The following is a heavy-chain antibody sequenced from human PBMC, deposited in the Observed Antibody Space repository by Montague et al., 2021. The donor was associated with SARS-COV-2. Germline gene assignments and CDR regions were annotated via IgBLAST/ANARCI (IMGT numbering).Heavy chain of an antibody. CDR3: ATDARYYDFWCGRAEARPEY. V-gene: IGHV4-38-2*02. J-gene: IGHJ4*02. CDR1: GYSISSGYY. CDR2: IYHSGST. D-gene: IGHD3-3*01. Sequence: SETLSLICTVSGYSISSGYYWGWIRQPPGKGLEWIGSIYHSGSTYYNPSLKSRVTISVDTSKNQFPLKLSSVTAADTAVYYCATDARYYDFWCGRAEARPEYWGQGTLVTVSS.